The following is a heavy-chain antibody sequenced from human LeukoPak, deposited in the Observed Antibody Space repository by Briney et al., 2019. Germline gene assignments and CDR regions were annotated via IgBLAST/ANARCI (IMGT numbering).Heavy chain of an antibody. Sequence: GGSLRLSCAASGFTFNRNAISWVRQAPGKGLEWVSTIGGSGDKTFYADSVKGQFTIPRDNSKNMVHLQMNSLTGEDTALYYCVRRGDASSGWGDHDFWGQGALVTVSS. V-gene: IGHV3-23*01. J-gene: IGHJ4*02. CDR3: VRRGDASSGWGDHDF. CDR1: GFTFNRNA. CDR2: IGGSGDKT. D-gene: IGHD6-19*01.